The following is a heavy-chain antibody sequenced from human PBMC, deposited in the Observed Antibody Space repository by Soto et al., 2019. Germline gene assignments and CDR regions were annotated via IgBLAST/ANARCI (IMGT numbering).Heavy chain of an antibody. CDR2: INHSGST. CDR1: GGSFSGYY. J-gene: IGHJ2*01. V-gene: IGHV4-34*01. Sequence: QVQLQQWGAGLLKPSETLSLTCAVYGGSFSGYYWSWIRQPPGKGLECIGEINHSGSTNYNPSLKSRVTISVDTSKNQFSLKLSSVTAADTAVYYCARDLESSSYYHRHWYFDLWGRGTLVTVSS. CDR3: ARDLESSSYYHRHWYFDL. D-gene: IGHD2-15*01.